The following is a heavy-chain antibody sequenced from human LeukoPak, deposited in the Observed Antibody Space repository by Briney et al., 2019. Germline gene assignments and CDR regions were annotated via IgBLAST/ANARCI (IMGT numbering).Heavy chain of an antibody. V-gene: IGHV4-61*02. CDR2: VYLKGTT. Sequence: SETLSLTCTVSGGSVSSDKYHWSWIRQPAGKALEWIGRVYLKGTTNYNPSLEGRVTISVDTSKNQFSLNLNSVTATDTATYYCARGVIIINWFDSWGQEARVTVSS. CDR1: GGSVSSDKYH. CDR3: ARGVIIINWFDS. J-gene: IGHJ5*01. D-gene: IGHD3-10*01.